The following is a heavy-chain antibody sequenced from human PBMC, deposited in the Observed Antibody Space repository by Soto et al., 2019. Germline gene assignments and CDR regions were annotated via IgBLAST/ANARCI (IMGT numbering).Heavy chain of an antibody. D-gene: IGHD6-19*01. CDR1: GYTFTGYY. J-gene: IGHJ6*03. CDR2: INPNSGGT. Sequence: ASVKVSCKASGYTFTGYYMHWVRQAPGQGLEWMGWINPNSGGTNYAQKFQGWVTMTRDTSISTAYMELSRLRSDDTAVYYCARDPRPSSGSYYYYMDVWGKGTTVTVSS. V-gene: IGHV1-2*04. CDR3: ARDPRPSSGSYYYYMDV.